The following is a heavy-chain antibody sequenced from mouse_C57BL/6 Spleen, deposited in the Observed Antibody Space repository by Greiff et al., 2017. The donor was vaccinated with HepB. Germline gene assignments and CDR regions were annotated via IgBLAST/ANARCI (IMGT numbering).Heavy chain of an antibody. D-gene: IGHD3-2*02. CDR3: ARSQTAQVPYFDY. V-gene: IGHV2-9-1*01. J-gene: IGHJ2*01. CDR2: IWTGGGT. Sequence: VHLVESGPGLVAPSQSLSITCTVSGFSLTSYAISWVRQPPGKGLEWLGVIWTGGGTNYNSALKSRLSISKDNSKSQVFLKMNSLQTDDTARYYCARSQTAQVPYFDYWGQGTTLTGSS. CDR1: GFSLTSYA.